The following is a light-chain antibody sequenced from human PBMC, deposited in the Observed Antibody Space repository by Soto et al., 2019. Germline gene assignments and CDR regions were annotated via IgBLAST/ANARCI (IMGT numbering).Light chain of an antibody. V-gene: IGLV2-11*01. Sequence: QSALTQPRSVSGSPGQSVTISCTGTRSDVGGYNHVSWYQQHPGKAPKLMIYDVTKRPSGVPDRFSGSKSGNTASLTISGLQADDEADYYCCSYAGSYIFVFGTGTKVTVL. J-gene: IGLJ1*01. CDR3: CSYAGSYIFV. CDR1: RSDVGGYNH. CDR2: DVT.